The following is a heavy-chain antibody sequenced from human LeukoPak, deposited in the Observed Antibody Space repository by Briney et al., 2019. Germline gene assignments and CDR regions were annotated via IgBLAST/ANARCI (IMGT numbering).Heavy chain of an antibody. CDR3: ARTYGYYYYYYMDV. CDR1: GYTFTSYY. CDR2: MNPNSGNT. D-gene: IGHD4-17*01. V-gene: IGHV1-8*03. Sequence: ASVKVSCKASGYTFTSYYMHWVRQATGQGLEWMGWMNPNSGNTGYAQKFQGRVTITRNTSISTAYMELSSLRSEDTAVYYCARTYGYYYYYYMDVWGKGTTVTVSS. J-gene: IGHJ6*03.